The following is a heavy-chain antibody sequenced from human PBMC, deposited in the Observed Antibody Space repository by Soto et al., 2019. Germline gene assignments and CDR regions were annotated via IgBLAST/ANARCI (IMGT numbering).Heavy chain of an antibody. CDR2: IYPGDSDT. Sequence: GASVKVSCKVSGYTLTELSMHWVRQAPGKGLEWMGIIYPGDSDTRYSPSFQGQVTISADKSLRTAYLQWTSLKASDTALYYCARTRSFTLGFYYDGMDVWGQGTTVTVSS. CDR1: GYTLTELS. D-gene: IGHD6-6*01. V-gene: IGHV5-51*01. CDR3: ARTRSFTLGFYYDGMDV. J-gene: IGHJ6*02.